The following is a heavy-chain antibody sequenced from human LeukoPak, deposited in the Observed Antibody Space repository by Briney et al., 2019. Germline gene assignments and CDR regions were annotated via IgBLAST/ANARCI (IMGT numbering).Heavy chain of an antibody. CDR2: IYTSGST. CDR3: AREGTYYYDSSGREYYYYYYYMDV. J-gene: IGHJ6*03. CDR1: GGSISSGSYY. D-gene: IGHD3-22*01. Sequence: SETLSLTCTVSGGSISSGSYYWSWIRQPAGKGLEWIGRIYTSGSTNYNPSLKSRVTISVDTSKNQFSLKLSSVTAADKAVYYCAREGTYYYDSSGREYYYYYYYMDVWGKGTTVTVSS. V-gene: IGHV4-61*02.